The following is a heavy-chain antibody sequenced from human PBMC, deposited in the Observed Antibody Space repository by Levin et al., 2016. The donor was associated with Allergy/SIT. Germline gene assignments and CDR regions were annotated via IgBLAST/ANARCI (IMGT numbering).Heavy chain of an antibody. Sequence: RQAPGKGLEWVSYISSSSSYTNYADSVKGRFTISRDNAKNSLYLQMNSLRAEDTAVYYCARDTGYYYDSSGYHLFDYWGQGTLVTVSS. V-gene: IGHV3-11*05. CDR3: ARDTGYYYDSSGYHLFDY. J-gene: IGHJ4*02. CDR2: ISSSSSYT. D-gene: IGHD3-22*01.